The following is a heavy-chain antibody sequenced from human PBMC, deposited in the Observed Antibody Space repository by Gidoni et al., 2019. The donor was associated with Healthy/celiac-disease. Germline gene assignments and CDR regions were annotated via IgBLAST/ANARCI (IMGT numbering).Heavy chain of an antibody. V-gene: IGHV1-18*01. CDR2: ISTYNGNT. CDR1: GYTFTSYV. Sequence: QVQLVQSGAEGQKPGASVTVSCQASGYTFTSYVISWVRQAPGQGLEWMGWISTYNGNTNYAQKLQGRVTMTTDTSTSTAYMELRSLRSDDTAVYYCARNGGFGELLSFDYWGQGTLVTVSS. J-gene: IGHJ4*02. D-gene: IGHD3-10*01. CDR3: ARNGGFGELLSFDY.